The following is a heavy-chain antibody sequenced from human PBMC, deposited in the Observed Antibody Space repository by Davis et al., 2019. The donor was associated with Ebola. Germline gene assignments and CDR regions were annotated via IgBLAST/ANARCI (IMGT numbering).Heavy chain of an antibody. D-gene: IGHD6-19*01. CDR3: VKGLGLAVPGADY. CDR1: GFTFSRYG. J-gene: IGHJ4*02. CDR2: VNTNGQTT. Sequence: PGGSLRLSCLASGFTFSRYGMHWVRQAPGKGLEYVSSVNTNGQTTYYADSVKGRFTISRDNSKNTLFLQMSSLRTEDTAVYFCVKGLGLAVPGADYWGQGTLVTVSS. V-gene: IGHV3-64D*06.